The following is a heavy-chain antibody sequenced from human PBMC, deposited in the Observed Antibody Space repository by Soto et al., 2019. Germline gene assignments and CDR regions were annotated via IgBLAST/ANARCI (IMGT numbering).Heavy chain of an antibody. CDR2: IYYSGST. CDR3: AREAKEYCSGGSCYPDWFDP. J-gene: IGHJ5*02. CDR1: GGSISSGGYY. V-gene: IGHV4-31*03. D-gene: IGHD2-15*01. Sequence: SETLSLTCTVSGGSISSGGYYWSWIRQHPGKGLEWIGYIYYSGSTYYNPSLKSRVTISVDTSKNQFSLKLSSVTAADTAVYYCAREAKEYCSGGSCYPDWFDPWGQGTLVTVSS.